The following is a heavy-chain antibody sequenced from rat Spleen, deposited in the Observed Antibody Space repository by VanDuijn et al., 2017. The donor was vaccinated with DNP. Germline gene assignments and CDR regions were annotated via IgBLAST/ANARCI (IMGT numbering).Heavy chain of an antibody. CDR1: GFTFSNYD. CDR2: IWSTGGT. J-gene: IGHJ4*01. Sequence: VQLVESGGGLVQPGRSLKLSCAASGFTFSNYDMAWVRQAQTKGLEWMGVIWSTGGTRYNSGLKSRLSISRDTSRSQVFLKMTSLQTEDTAMYFCARGWMDAWGQGTSVSVSS. V-gene: IGHV2-32*01. CDR3: ARGWMDA. D-gene: IGHD1-12*02.